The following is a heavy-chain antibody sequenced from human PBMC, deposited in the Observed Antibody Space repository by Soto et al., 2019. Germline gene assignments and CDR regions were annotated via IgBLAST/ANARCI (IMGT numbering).Heavy chain of an antibody. V-gene: IGHV4-4*07. J-gene: IGHJ3*02. CDR2: VYITGST. CDR1: GGSISTFY. CDR3: ARGGRDGFDI. Sequence: PSETLFLTCNVSGGSISTFYWNWIRQSAEKGLEWIGRVYITGSTNYHPSLKSRVTMSVDTSKNQFSLKMSSVTAADTAVYYCARGGRDGFDIWGQGTRVTVSS.